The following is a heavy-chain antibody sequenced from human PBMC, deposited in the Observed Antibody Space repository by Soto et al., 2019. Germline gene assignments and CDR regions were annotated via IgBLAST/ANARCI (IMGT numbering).Heavy chain of an antibody. CDR1: GTSITNNY. J-gene: IGHJ4*02. Sequence: PSETLSLTCIVSGTSITNNYWTWIRQPPGQGLESIGYIYYTGDTNSNPSLKSRATISIDTSKNQFSLKLSSVTAADTAVYYCARYARVPDSWGQGILVTVSS. CDR3: ARYARVPDS. V-gene: IGHV4-59*01. CDR2: IYYTGDT. D-gene: IGHD2-2*01.